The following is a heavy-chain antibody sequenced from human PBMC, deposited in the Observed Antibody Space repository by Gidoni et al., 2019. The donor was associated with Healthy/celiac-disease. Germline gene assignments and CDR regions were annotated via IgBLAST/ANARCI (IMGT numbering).Heavy chain of an antibody. D-gene: IGHD5-12*01. V-gene: IGHV1-69*04. CDR3: ARVEDGYNYAFDY. Sequence: QVQLVQSGAEVKKPGSSVKVSCKASGGTFSSYATSWVRKAPGQGLEWMGRIIPILGIANYAQKFQGRVTITADKSTSTAYMELSSLRSEDTAVYYCARVEDGYNYAFDYWGQGTLVTVSS. CDR1: GGTFSSYA. CDR2: IIPILGIA. J-gene: IGHJ4*02.